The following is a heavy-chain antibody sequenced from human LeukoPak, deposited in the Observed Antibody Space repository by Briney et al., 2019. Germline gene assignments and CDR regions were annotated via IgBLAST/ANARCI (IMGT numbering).Heavy chain of an antibody. D-gene: IGHD3-16*02. J-gene: IGHJ4*02. CDR1: GYTFTSYG. CDR3: ARVAYDYIWGSYRLGKYFDY. Sequence: ASVKVSCKASGYTFTSYGISWVRQAPGQGLEWMGWISAYNGNTNYAQKLQGRVTMTTDASTSTAYMELSRLRSDDTAVYYCARVAYDYIWGSYRLGKYFDYWGQGTLVTVSS. CDR2: ISAYNGNT. V-gene: IGHV1-18*01.